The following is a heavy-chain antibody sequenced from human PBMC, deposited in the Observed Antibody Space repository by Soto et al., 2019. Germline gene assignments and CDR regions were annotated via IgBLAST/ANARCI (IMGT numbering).Heavy chain of an antibody. CDR3: ARDDQIFGAIPRMDV. Sequence: PGGSLRLSCTVSGFAFNNYGINWVRQAPGKGLEWVSSISKSDYTYYSDSVTGRFTISRDNAKNSVSLQMNTLRVEDTAVYYCARDDQIFGAIPRMDVWGQGTTVTVSS. V-gene: IGHV3-21*01. CDR1: GFAFNNYG. J-gene: IGHJ6*02. D-gene: IGHD3-3*01. CDR2: ISKSDYT.